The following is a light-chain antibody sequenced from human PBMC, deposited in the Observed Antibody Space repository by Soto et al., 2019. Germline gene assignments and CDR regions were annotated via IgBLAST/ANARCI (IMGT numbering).Light chain of an antibody. V-gene: IGKV1-5*03. Sequence: DIQMTQSPSTLSASVEDRVTITCRASQSISSWLAWYQQKPGKAPNLLIYKASSLESGVPSRFSGSGSVTEFTLTISSLQPDDFATYYCQQYDSYPLTFGGGTKVEIK. CDR1: QSISSW. CDR3: QQYDSYPLT. J-gene: IGKJ4*01. CDR2: KAS.